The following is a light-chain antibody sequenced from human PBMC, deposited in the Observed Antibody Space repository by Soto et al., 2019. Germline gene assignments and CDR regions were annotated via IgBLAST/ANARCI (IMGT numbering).Light chain of an antibody. V-gene: IGKV3D-15*01. J-gene: IGKJ1*01. CDR3: QQYNKWWT. CDR1: QSVSSN. CDR2: GAS. Sequence: EIVLTQSPATLSVPPGERATLSCRASQSVSSNYLAWFQQKPGQAPRLLIYGASSRATGIPDRFSGSGSGTDFTLTISSMQSEDFGVYYCQQYNKWWTFGQGTKVEIK.